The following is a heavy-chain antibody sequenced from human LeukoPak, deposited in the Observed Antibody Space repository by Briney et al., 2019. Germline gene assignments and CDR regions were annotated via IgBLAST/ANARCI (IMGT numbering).Heavy chain of an antibody. CDR2: INPNSGGT. D-gene: IGHD6-19*01. Sequence: GASVKVSCKASGYTFTGYYIHWVRQAPGQVLERMGWINPNSGGTKYAQKFQGRVTMTRDTSISTAYMGLSRLRSDDTAVYYCAKGRVVAGTKSLTYNWFDPWGQGTLVTVSS. V-gene: IGHV1-2*02. CDR3: AKGRVVAGTKSLTYNWFDP. CDR1: GYTFTGYY. J-gene: IGHJ5*02.